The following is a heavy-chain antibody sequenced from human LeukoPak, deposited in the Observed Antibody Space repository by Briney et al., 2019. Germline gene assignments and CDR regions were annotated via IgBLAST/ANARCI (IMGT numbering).Heavy chain of an antibody. D-gene: IGHD3-3*01. CDR1: GFTFSSYA. CDR2: ISGSGGST. CDR3: AKDFGARHYFDY. J-gene: IGHJ4*02. V-gene: IGHV3-23*01. Sequence: GGSLRLSCAASGFTFSSYAMSWVRQAPGKGLERVSAISGSGGSTYYADSVKGRFTISRDNSKNTLYLQMNSLRAEDTAVYYCAKDFGARHYFDYWGQGTLVTVSS.